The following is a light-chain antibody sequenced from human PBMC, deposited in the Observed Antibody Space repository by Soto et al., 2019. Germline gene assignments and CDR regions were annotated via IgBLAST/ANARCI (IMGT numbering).Light chain of an antibody. CDR1: SGDIGAYNY. CDR2: EVS. CDR3: GSYTSATTWV. V-gene: IGLV2-11*01. Sequence: QSALTQPRSVSGSPGQSVTFSCTGTSGDIGAYNYVSWYQQLPGKAPKLIIYEVSNRPSGVSDRFSGSKSGNTASLSISGLQTEDEADYYCGSYTSATTWVFGGGTKVTVL. J-gene: IGLJ3*02.